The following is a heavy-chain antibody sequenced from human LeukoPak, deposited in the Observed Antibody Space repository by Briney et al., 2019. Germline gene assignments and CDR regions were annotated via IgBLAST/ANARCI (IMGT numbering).Heavy chain of an antibody. CDR1: GFTFSSYA. Sequence: GGSLRLSCVVSGFTFSSYAMSWVRQAPGKGLEWVSAISGSGGSTYYADSVKGRFTISRDNSKNTLYLQMNSLRADDTAVYFCAKDLGVVITYYFDYWAQGTLVTVSS. J-gene: IGHJ4*02. V-gene: IGHV3-23*01. CDR2: ISGSGGST. CDR3: AKDLGVVITYYFDY. D-gene: IGHD3-22*01.